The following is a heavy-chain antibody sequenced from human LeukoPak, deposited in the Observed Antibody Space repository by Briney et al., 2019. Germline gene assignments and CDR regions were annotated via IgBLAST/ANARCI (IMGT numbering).Heavy chain of an antibody. J-gene: IGHJ4*02. Sequence: ASVKVSCKASGYTFTTYYIHWVRQAPGQGLEWMGIINPSDGSTSYTQKFQGRVTVTSNSSTSTVYMELSSLRSEDTAVYYCARGYPTAPFDYWGQGTLVTVSS. D-gene: IGHD5-18*01. CDR1: GYTFTTYY. CDR2: INPSDGST. V-gene: IGHV1-46*01. CDR3: ARGYPTAPFDY.